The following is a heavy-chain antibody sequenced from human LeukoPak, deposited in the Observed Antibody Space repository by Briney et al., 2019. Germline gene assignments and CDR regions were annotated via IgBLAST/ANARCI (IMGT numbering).Heavy chain of an antibody. V-gene: IGHV4-30-4*08. CDR1: GGSISSGDYY. CDR2: IYYSGST. CDR3: ARYYDFWYYFDY. Sequence: SETLSFTCTVSGGSISSGDYYWSWIRQPPGKGLEWIGYIYYSGSTYYNPSLKSRVTISVDTSKNQFSLKLSSVTAADTAVYYCARYYDFWYYFDYWGQGTLVTVSS. D-gene: IGHD3-3*01. J-gene: IGHJ4*02.